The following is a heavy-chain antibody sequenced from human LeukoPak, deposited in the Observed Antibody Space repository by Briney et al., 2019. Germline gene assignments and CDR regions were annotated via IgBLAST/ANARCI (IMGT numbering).Heavy chain of an antibody. Sequence: GGSLRLSCAASGFTFSKAWMNWVRQAPGKGLEWVSSISSSSSYIYYADSVKGRFTISRDNAKNSLYLQMNSLRAEDTAVYYCARGAYYYDSSGYYDWGQGTLVTVSS. D-gene: IGHD3-22*01. CDR1: GFTFSKAW. CDR2: ISSSSSYI. CDR3: ARGAYYYDSSGYYD. J-gene: IGHJ4*02. V-gene: IGHV3-21*01.